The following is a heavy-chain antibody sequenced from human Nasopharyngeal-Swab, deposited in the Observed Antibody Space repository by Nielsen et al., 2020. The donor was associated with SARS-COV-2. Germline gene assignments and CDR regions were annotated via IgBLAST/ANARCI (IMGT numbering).Heavy chain of an antibody. Sequence: WIRQPPGKGLEWIGEINHSGSTNYNPPLKSRVTISVDTSKNQFSLKLSSVTAADTAVYYCARGQKGEQQLDPPLKTNNWFDPWGQGTLVTVSS. CDR3: ARGQKGEQQLDPPLKTNNWFDP. J-gene: IGHJ5*02. CDR2: INHSGST. V-gene: IGHV4-34*01. D-gene: IGHD6-13*01.